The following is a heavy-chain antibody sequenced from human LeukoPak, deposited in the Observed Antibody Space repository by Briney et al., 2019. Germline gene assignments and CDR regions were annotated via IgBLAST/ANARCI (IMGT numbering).Heavy chain of an antibody. CDR2: ISDSGGST. J-gene: IGHJ4*02. CDR1: GFTFSSYA. CDR3: AKDQRNSGYEFDY. V-gene: IGHV3-23*01. D-gene: IGHD5-12*01. Sequence: GGSLRPSCAASGFTFSSYAMSWVRQAPGKGLEWVSAISDSGGSTYYADSVKGRFTISRDNSKNTLYLQMNSLRAEDTAVYYCAKDQRNSGYEFDYWGQGTLVTVSS.